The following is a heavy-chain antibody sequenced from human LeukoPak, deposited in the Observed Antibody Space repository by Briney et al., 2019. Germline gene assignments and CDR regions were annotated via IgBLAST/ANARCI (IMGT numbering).Heavy chain of an antibody. Sequence: PGGSLRLSCAASVFTFSSYGMTWVRQAPGKGLEWVSFISGDGGSTYYADSVKGRFTISRDNSKNTLYLQMNSLRAEDTAVYYCARETRLYGDSKLGDYFDYWGQGTLVTVSS. J-gene: IGHJ4*02. CDR1: VFTFSSYG. CDR2: ISGDGGST. D-gene: IGHD4-17*01. V-gene: IGHV3-23*01. CDR3: ARETRLYGDSKLGDYFDY.